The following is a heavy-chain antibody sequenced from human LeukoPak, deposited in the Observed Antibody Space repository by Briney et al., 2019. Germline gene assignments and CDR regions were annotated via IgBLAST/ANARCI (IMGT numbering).Heavy chain of an antibody. CDR2: ITSGGTTM. Sequence: GGSLRLSCVASGFKFSDSYMNWIRQAPGKGLEWISYITSGGTTMYYADSVKGRFTVSRDNAKNSLHLQMNSLRAEDTAVYYCVREVYFYDDSDMEGGFDIWGHGTVVTVSS. J-gene: IGHJ3*02. CDR3: VREVYFYDDSDMEGGFDI. D-gene: IGHD3-22*01. CDR1: GFKFSDSY. V-gene: IGHV3-11*04.